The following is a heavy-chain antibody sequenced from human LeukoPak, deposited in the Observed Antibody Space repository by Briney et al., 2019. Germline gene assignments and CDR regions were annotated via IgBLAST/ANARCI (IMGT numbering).Heavy chain of an antibody. Sequence: GGSLRLSCAASGFTVSNNYMRWVRQAPGKGLEWVSLIYSGGSTYYADSVKGRFIISRDNSKNTLYLQMNSLRAEDTAVYYCARRPRAGWFDPWGQGTLVTVSS. CDR3: ARRPRAGWFDP. CDR1: GFTVSNNY. J-gene: IGHJ5*02. V-gene: IGHV3-66*04. CDR2: IYSGGST.